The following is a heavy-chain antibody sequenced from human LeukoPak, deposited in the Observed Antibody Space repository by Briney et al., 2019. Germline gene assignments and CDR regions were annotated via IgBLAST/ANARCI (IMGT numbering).Heavy chain of an antibody. CDR3: ARGSTSSSWPDY. CDR1: GVSISSYY. J-gene: IGHJ4*02. CDR2: IYYSGST. D-gene: IGHD6-13*01. Sequence: SETLSLTCTVSGVSISSYYWSWIRQPPGKGLEWIGYIYYSGSTNYNPSLKSRVTMSVDTSKNQFSLKLSSVTAADTAVYYCARGSTSSSWPDYWGQGTLVTVSS. V-gene: IGHV4-59*01.